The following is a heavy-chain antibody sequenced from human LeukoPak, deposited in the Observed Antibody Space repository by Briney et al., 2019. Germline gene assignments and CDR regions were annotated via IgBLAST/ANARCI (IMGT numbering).Heavy chain of an antibody. D-gene: IGHD3-22*01. CDR2: MKPNSGNT. Sequence: ASVTVSCKASGYTFTSYDINWVRQATGQGLEWMGWMKPNSGNTGYAQKFQGRVTMTRDTSTSTVYMELSSLRSEDTAVYYCARDGDYDSSLDCWGQGTLVTVSS. J-gene: IGHJ4*02. V-gene: IGHV1-8*01. CDR3: ARDGDYDSSLDC. CDR1: GYTFTSYD.